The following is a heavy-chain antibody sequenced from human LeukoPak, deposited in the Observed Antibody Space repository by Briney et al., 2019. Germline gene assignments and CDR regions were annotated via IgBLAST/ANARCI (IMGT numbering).Heavy chain of an antibody. CDR1: GGSISSSSYY. CDR2: IYYSGST. J-gene: IGHJ1*01. CDR3: ARQYYDILTGYFPYQPEYFQH. Sequence: SETLSLTCTVSGGSISSSSYYWGWIRQPPGKGLEWIGSIYYSGSTYYNPSLKSRVTISVDTSKNQFSLKLSSVTAADTAVYYCARQYYDILTGYFPYQPEYFQHWGQGTLVTVSS. V-gene: IGHV4-39*01. D-gene: IGHD3-9*01.